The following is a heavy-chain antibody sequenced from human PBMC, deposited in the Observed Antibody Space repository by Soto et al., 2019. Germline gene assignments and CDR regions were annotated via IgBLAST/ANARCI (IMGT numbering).Heavy chain of an antibody. V-gene: IGHV1-3*01. CDR3: ARPGTGYSSSYYDY. CDR1: GYTFTSYA. D-gene: IGHD6-13*01. CDR2: INAGNGNT. J-gene: IGHJ4*02. Sequence: ASVKVSCKASGYTFTSYAMHWVHQAPGQRLEWMGWINAGNGNTKYSQKFQGRVTITRDTSASTAYMELSSLRSDDTAVYYCARPGTGYSSSYYDYWGQGTLVTVSS.